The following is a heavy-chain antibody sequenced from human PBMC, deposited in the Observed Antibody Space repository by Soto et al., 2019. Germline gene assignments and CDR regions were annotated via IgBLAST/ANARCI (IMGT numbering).Heavy chain of an antibody. V-gene: IGHV3-30-3*01. CDR2: ISYDGSNK. J-gene: IGHJ4*02. CDR1: GFTFSSYA. CDR3: ARDTVGATDY. Sequence: QVQLVESGGGVVQPGRSLRLSCAASGFTFSSYAMHWVRQAPGKGLEWVAVISYDGSNKYYADSVKGRFTISRDNSKNTLYLQMKSLRAEDTAVYYCARDTVGATDYWGQGTLVTVSS. D-gene: IGHD1-26*01.